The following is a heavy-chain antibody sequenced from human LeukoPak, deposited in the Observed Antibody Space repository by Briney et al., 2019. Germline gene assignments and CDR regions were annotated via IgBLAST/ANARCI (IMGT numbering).Heavy chain of an antibody. CDR3: AKVADY. CDR2: IDHSGST. Sequence: PSETLSLTCVDYGTSFSGYYWGWIRQPPGKGLEWMGEIDHSGSTNYNPSLKSRVTISLDTSKNQFSLNLSSVTAADTAVYYCAKVADYWGQGTLVAVSS. V-gene: IGHV4-34*01. J-gene: IGHJ4*02. CDR1: GTSFSGYY.